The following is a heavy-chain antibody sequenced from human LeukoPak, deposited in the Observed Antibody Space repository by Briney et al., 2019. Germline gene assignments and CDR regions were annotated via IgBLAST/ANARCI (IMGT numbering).Heavy chain of an antibody. CDR1: GGTFSSYA. CDR2: IIPIFGTA. V-gene: IGHV1-69*06. Sequence: ASVKVSCKASGGTFSSYAISWVRQAPGQGLEWMGGIIPIFGTANYAQKFQGRVTITADKSTSTAYMELSSLRSEDTAVYYCARPREVYAGPFDYWGQGTLVTVSS. D-gene: IGHD2-8*01. J-gene: IGHJ4*02. CDR3: ARPREVYAGPFDY.